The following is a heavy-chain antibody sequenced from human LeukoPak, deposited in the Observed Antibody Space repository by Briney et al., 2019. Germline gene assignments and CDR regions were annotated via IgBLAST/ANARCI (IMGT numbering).Heavy chain of an antibody. D-gene: IGHD2/OR15-2a*01. CDR3: ARGGASMGFHS. Sequence: SQTLSLTCTVSGGSISSGQYYWNWIRQPPGKGLEWIGYIYSSGSTYYNPSLRSRVTISGDTSKTQFSLNLTSVTAADTAVYFCARGGASMGFHSWGRGTLVTVSS. J-gene: IGHJ5*01. CDR1: GGSISSGQYY. CDR2: IYSSGST. V-gene: IGHV4-30-4*01.